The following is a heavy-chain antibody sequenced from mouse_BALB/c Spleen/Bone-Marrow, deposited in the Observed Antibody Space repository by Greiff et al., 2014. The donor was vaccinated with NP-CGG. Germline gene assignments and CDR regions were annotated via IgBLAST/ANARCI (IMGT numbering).Heavy chain of an antibody. CDR1: GYAFTNYL. CDR2: INPGSGGA. J-gene: IGHJ2*01. D-gene: IGHD3-2*01. Sequence: QVQLKESGAELVRPGTSVKGSCKASGYAFTNYLVEWGKQRPVQGLEWIGVINPGSGGANYNAKFKGKATLTADKSSSTAYMQLSSLTSDDSAVYFCAREWTARAVDYWGQGTTLTVSS. V-gene: IGHV1-54*01. CDR3: AREWTARAVDY.